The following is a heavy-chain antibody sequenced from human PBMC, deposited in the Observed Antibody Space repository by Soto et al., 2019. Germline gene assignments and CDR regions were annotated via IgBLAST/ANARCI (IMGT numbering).Heavy chain of an antibody. J-gene: IGHJ4*02. CDR1: GFTFSSYG. Sequence: VQLVESGGGVVQPGRSLRLSCAASGFTFSSYGMHWVRQAPGKGLEWVAVIWYDGSNKYYADSVKGRFTISRDNSKNTLYLQMNSLRAEDTAVYYCATSVWFGELLPLDYWDQGTLVTVSS. V-gene: IGHV3-33*01. D-gene: IGHD3-10*01. CDR2: IWYDGSNK. CDR3: ATSVWFGELLPLDY.